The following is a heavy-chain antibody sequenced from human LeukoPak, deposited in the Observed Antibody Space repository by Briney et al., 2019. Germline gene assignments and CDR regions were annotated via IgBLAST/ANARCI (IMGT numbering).Heavy chain of an antibody. Sequence: GGSLRLSCAASGFTVSSNYMSWVRQAPGKGLEWVSVIYSGGSTYYADSVKGRFTISRDNSKNTLYLQMNSLRAEDTAVYYCAREEIYGSGKVWGQGTMVTVSS. D-gene: IGHD3-10*01. CDR3: AREEIYGSGKV. V-gene: IGHV3-66*01. CDR1: GFTVSSNY. J-gene: IGHJ3*01. CDR2: IYSGGST.